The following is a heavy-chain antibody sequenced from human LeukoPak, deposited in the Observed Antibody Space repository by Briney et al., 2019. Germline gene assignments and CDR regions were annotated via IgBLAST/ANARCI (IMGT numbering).Heavy chain of an antibody. V-gene: IGHV4-34*01. J-gene: IGHJ6*03. CDR2: INHSGST. CDR3: ATYYGSGSYTLDPLYYYYYYMDV. Sequence: PSETLSLTCAVYGGSFSGYYWSWIRQPPGKGLEWIGEINHSGSTNYNPSLKSRVTISVDTSKNQFSLKLSSVTAADTAVYYCATYYGSGSYTLDPLYYYYYYMDVWGKGTTVTISS. CDR1: GGSFSGYY. D-gene: IGHD3-10*01.